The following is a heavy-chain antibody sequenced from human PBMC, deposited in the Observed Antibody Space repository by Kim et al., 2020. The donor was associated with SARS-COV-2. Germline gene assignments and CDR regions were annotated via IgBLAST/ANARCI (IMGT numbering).Heavy chain of an antibody. V-gene: IGHV6-1*01. J-gene: IGHJ5*02. Sequence: SQTLSLTCAISGDSVSSDSAAWNWIRQSPSRGLEWLGRTYYRSQWKNDYAVSVESRITISSDPSKNQFSLHLHSVTPEDTAVYYCVSRAHDNVLFDPWGQGTLVTVSA. CDR3: VSRAHDNVLFDP. CDR1: GDSVSSDSAA. CDR2: TYYRSQWKN. D-gene: IGHD3-10*01.